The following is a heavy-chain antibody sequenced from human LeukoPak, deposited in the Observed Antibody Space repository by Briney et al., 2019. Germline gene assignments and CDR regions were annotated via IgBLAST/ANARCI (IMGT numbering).Heavy chain of an antibody. CDR3: ARNYTPPYYDFWSGYYDRGDYFDY. V-gene: IGHV1-69*01. CDR2: IIPIFGTA. J-gene: IGHJ4*02. Sequence: ASVKVSCKASGGTFSSYAISWVRQAPGQGLEWMGGIIPIFGTANYAQKFQGRVTITADESTSTAYMELSSLRSEDTAVYYCARNYTPPYYDFWSGYYDRGDYFDYWGQGTLVTVSS. CDR1: GGTFSSYA. D-gene: IGHD3-3*01.